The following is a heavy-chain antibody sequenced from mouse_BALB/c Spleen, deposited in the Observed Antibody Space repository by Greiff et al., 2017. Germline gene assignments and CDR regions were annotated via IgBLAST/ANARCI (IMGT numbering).Heavy chain of an antibody. D-gene: IGHD2-1*01. J-gene: IGHJ2*01. V-gene: IGHV1-26*01. CDR2: INPYNGAT. CDR3: ARPFGNDDY. Sequence: EVQLQQSGPELVKPGASVKISCKASGYSFTGYYMHWVKQSHVKSLEWIGRINPYNGATSYNQNFKDKASLTVDKSSSTAYMELHSLTSEDSAVYYCARPFGNDDYWGQGTTLTVSS. CDR1: GYSFTGYY.